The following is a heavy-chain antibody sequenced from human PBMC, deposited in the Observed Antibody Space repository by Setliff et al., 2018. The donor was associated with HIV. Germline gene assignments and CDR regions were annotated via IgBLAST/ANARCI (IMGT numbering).Heavy chain of an antibody. V-gene: IGHV4-59*08. CDR2: IYYSGTT. CDR3: ARHVGYSSSSLDY. D-gene: IGHD6-6*01. Sequence: PSETLSLTCTVSGGSISSYYWSWIRQPPGKGLEWIGYIYYSGTTNYNPSLKSRVTISVDTSKNQFSLKLSSVTAADTAVYYCARHVGYSSSSLDYWGQGTLVTVPS. CDR1: GGSISSYY. J-gene: IGHJ4*02.